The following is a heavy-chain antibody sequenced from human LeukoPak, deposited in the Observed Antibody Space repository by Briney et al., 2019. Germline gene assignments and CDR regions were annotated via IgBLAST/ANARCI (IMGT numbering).Heavy chain of an antibody. CDR1: GFTFSSYA. CDR3: AKGETFTMVRGVIRPFDY. Sequence: GGSLRLSCAASGFTFSSYAMSWVRQAPGKGLEWVSAISGSGGSTYYADSVKGRFTISRDNSKNTLYLQMNSLRAEDTAVYYWAKGETFTMVRGVIRPFDYWGQGTLVTVSS. J-gene: IGHJ4*02. CDR2: ISGSGGST. V-gene: IGHV3-23*01. D-gene: IGHD3-10*01.